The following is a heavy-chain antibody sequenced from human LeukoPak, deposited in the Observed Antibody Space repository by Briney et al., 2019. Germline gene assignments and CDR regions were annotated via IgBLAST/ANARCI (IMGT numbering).Heavy chain of an antibody. V-gene: IGHV3-48*04. Sequence: GTSLRLSCAASGFTFRSYGMHWVRQAPGKGPEWVSYISSSGSTIYYADSVKGRFTISRDNAKNSLYLQMNSLRAEDTAVYYCARVGDYYYGSGSYDYWGQGTLVTVSS. CDR2: ISSSGSTI. J-gene: IGHJ4*02. CDR1: GFTFRSYG. D-gene: IGHD3-10*01. CDR3: ARVGDYYYGSGSYDY.